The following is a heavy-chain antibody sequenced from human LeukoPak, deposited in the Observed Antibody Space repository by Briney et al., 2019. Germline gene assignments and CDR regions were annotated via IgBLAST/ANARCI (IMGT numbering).Heavy chain of an antibody. CDR1: GFTFSSYW. Sequence: GGSLRLSCAASGFTFSSYWMSWVRQAPGKGLEWVANIKQDGSEKYYVDSVKGRFTISRDNAKNSLYLQMNGLRAEDTAVYYCARVDIVATTNLYYYYGMDVWGQGTTVTVSS. CDR3: ARVDIVATTNLYYYYGMDV. D-gene: IGHD5-12*01. V-gene: IGHV3-7*01. CDR2: IKQDGSEK. J-gene: IGHJ6*02.